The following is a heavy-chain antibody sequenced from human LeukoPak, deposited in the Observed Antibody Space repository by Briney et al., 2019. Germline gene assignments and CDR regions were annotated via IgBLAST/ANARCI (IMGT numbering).Heavy chain of an antibody. Sequence: GGSLRLSCAASGFTFSSYGMHWVRQAPGKGLEWVAVIWYDGSNKYYADSVKGRFTISRDNSKNTLYLQMNSLRAEDMAVYYCARVGRWLQPFDYWGQGTLVTVSS. V-gene: IGHV3-33*01. CDR2: IWYDGSNK. J-gene: IGHJ4*02. CDR3: ARVGRWLQPFDY. D-gene: IGHD5-24*01. CDR1: GFTFSSYG.